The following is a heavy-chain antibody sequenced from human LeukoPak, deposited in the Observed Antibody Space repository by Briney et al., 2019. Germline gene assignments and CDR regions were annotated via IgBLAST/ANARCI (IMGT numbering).Heavy chain of an antibody. CDR3: ARVGYGRWLKSRNWFDP. V-gene: IGHV1-2*02. CDR1: GYTFTGYY. D-gene: IGHD5-24*01. Sequence: ASVTVSCKASGYTFTGYYMHWVRQAPGQGLEWMGWINPNSGGTNYAQKFQGRVTMTRDTSISTAYMELSRLRSDDTAVYYCARVGYGRWLKSRNWFDPWGQGTLVTVSS. CDR2: INPNSGGT. J-gene: IGHJ5*02.